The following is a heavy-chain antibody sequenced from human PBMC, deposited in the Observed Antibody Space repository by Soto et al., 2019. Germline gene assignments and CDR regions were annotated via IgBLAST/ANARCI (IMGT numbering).Heavy chain of an antibody. CDR2: IAYDGSSK. Sequence: GSLRLSCAASGITFSNYGMHWVRQAPGRGLEWLAVIAYDGSSKYYAESVRGRFTISRDNARNTVFLQMNSLRGEDTAVYYCARRGTAALGTSRNDQFDSWGQGALVTVSS. V-gene: IGHV3-30*03. J-gene: IGHJ4*02. D-gene: IGHD1-1*01. CDR1: GITFSNYG. CDR3: ARRGTAALGTSRNDQFDS.